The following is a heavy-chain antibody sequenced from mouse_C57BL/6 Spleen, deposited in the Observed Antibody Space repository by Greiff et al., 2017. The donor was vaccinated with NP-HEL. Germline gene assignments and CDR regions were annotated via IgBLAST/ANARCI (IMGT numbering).Heavy chain of an antibody. CDR2: ISGGGGNT. V-gene: IGHV5-9*04. CDR3: ASGYGNYFDY. D-gene: IGHD2-1*01. CDR1: GFTFSSYT. Sequence: EVKVVESGGGLVKPGGSLKLSCAASGFTFSSYTMSWVRQTPEKRLEWVATISGGGGNTYYPDSVKGRFTISRDNAKNTLYLQMSHLKSEDTAMYYCASGYGNYFDYWGQGTTLTVSS. J-gene: IGHJ2*01.